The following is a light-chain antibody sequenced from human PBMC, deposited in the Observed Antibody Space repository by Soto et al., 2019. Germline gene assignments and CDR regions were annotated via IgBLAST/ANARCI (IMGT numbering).Light chain of an antibody. V-gene: IGKV4-1*01. CDR2: WAS. J-gene: IGKJ1*01. CDR3: QQRSDLPWT. Sequence: DIVMTQSPDSLAVSLGERAAINCKSSQSVLYSSNNKNFLAWYQQKPGHPPKLLFYWASTRESGVPDRFSGSGSGTDFTLTISSLQAEDVAVYYCQQRSDLPWTFGQGTKVEIK. CDR1: QSVLYSSNNKNF.